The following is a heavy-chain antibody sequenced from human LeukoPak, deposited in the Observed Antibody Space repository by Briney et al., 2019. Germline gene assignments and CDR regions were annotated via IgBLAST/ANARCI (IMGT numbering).Heavy chain of an antibody. CDR1: GFTFSSYG. Sequence: PGGSLRLSCAASGFTFSSYGMHWVRQAPGKGLEWVAVIWYDGSNKYYVDSVKGRFTISRDNSKNTLYLQMNSPRAEDTAVYYCARESLPRLVIYAFDIWGQGTMVTVSS. J-gene: IGHJ3*02. D-gene: IGHD3-9*01. V-gene: IGHV3-33*01. CDR2: IWYDGSNK. CDR3: ARESLPRLVIYAFDI.